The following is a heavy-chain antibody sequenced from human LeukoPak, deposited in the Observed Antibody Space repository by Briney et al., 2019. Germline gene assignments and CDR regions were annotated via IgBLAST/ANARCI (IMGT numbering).Heavy chain of an antibody. J-gene: IGHJ5*02. V-gene: IGHV4-30-4*08. CDR2: IYYSGST. CDR1: GGSISSGGYY. CDR3: ARDGSGRGSSWYWFDP. Sequence: SETLSLTCTVSGGSISSGGYYWSWIRQHPGKGLEWIGYIYYSGSTYYNPSLKSRVTISVDTSKNQFSLKLSSVTAADTAVYYCARDGSGRGSSWYWFDPWGQGTLVTVSS. D-gene: IGHD6-13*01.